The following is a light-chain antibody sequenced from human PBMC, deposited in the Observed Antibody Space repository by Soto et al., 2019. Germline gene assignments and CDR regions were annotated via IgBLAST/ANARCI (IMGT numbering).Light chain of an antibody. Sequence: EIVLTQSPGTLSLSPGERATLSCRASQRAGSNYLAWYQQKPGQAPRLLIYGASSRATGIADRFSGSGSGTDFPLTISRLEPDDFAVYYCQQYGNSPQSFGRGTKVEIK. J-gene: IGKJ1*01. V-gene: IGKV3-20*01. CDR1: QRAGSNY. CDR2: GAS. CDR3: QQYGNSPQS.